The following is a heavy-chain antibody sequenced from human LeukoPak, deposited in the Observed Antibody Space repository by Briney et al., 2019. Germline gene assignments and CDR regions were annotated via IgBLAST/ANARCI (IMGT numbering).Heavy chain of an antibody. D-gene: IGHD7-27*01. CDR2: ISGGGDIT. CDR3: AIDPNWGTHS. Sequence: PGGSLRLSCAASGFNFANHAMSWVRQTPGKGLEWVSAISGGGDITYYADSVRGRFTISRDNSKNALYLQMNSLRVEDTAVYYCAIDPNWGTHSWGQGVLVTVSS. CDR1: GFNFANHA. J-gene: IGHJ4*02. V-gene: IGHV3-23*01.